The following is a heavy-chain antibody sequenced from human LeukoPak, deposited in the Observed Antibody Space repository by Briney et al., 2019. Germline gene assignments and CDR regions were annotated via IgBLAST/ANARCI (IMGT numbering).Heavy chain of an antibody. Sequence: GGSLRLSCAASGFTVSSNYMSWVRQAPGKGLEWVSVIYSGGSTYYADSVKGRFTISRDNSKNTLYLQMNSLRAEDTAVYYCARGSMVRGVISGFYYYYGMDVWGQGTTVTVSS. D-gene: IGHD3-10*01. CDR1: GFTVSSNY. J-gene: IGHJ6*02. CDR2: IYSGGST. V-gene: IGHV3-53*01. CDR3: ARGSMVRGVISGFYYYYGMDV.